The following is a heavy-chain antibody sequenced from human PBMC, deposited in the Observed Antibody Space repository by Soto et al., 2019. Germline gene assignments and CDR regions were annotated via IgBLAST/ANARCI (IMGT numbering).Heavy chain of an antibody. CDR2: IGWNSGTI. V-gene: IGHV3-9*01. CDR1: GFTFDDSA. J-gene: IGHJ4*02. CDR3: AKDFYSSSSTPFDS. D-gene: IGHD6-6*01. Sequence: PGGSLRLSCAASGFTFDDSAMHWVRQAPGKGLEWVSAIGWNSGTIAYADSVKGRFTISRDNAKNSPYLQMNSLRPEDTALYYCAKDFYSSSSTPFDSWGQGTLVTVSS.